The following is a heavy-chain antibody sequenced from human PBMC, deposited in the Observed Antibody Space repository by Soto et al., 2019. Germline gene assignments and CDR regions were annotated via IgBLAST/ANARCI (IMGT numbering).Heavy chain of an antibody. CDR3: ARWEESGGYYGYYYGMDV. Sequence: QSVGSLRLSCAASGFTVSSNYMSWVRQAPGKGLEWVSVIYSGGSTYYADSVKGRFTISRDNSKNTLYLQMTSLRAEDTAGYYCARWEESGGYYGYYYGMDVWGQGTTVAVSS. D-gene: IGHD2-15*01. V-gene: IGHV3-53*01. J-gene: IGHJ6*02. CDR1: GFTVSSNY. CDR2: IYSGGST.